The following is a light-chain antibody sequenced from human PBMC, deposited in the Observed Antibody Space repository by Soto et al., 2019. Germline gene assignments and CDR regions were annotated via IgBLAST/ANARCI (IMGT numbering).Light chain of an antibody. J-gene: IGLJ1*01. CDR2: EVS. CDR1: SSDVGGYNY. Sequence: QSALTQPASVSGSPGQSITISCTGTSSDVGGYNYVSWYQQQSGKAPKLMIPEVSNRPSGVSSRCSGSKSGNTASLTISGLQAEDEADYYCSSYTSSRAYVFGIGTKVTVL. CDR3: SSYTSSRAYV. V-gene: IGLV2-14*01.